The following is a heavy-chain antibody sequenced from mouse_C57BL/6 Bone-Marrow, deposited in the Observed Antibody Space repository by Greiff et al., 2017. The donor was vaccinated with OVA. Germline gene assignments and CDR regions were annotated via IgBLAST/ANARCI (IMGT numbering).Heavy chain of an antibody. D-gene: IGHD3-3*01. J-gene: IGHJ4*01. V-gene: IGHV1-82*01. Sequence: QVQLQQSGPELVKPGASVKISCKASGYAFSSSWMNWVKQRPGKGLEWIGRIYPGDGDTNYNGKFKGKATLTADKSSSTAYMQLSSLTSEDSAVYFCARGGQMGTYYAMDYWGQGTSVTVSS. CDR2: IYPGDGDT. CDR1: GYAFSSSW. CDR3: ARGGQMGTYYAMDY.